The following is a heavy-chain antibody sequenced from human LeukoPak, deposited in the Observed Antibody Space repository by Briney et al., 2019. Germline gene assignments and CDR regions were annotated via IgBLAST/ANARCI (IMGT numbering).Heavy chain of an antibody. V-gene: IGHV5-51*01. D-gene: IGHD3-3*01. CDR2: IYPGDSDT. Sequence: GESLRISCKGSGYTFSSYWIGWVRQMPGKGLEWMGIIYPGDSDTRYSPSLQGQVTISVDTSVGTAYLQWSSLKALDTAIYYCARQNDFRLDYWGQGTLVTVSS. CDR3: ARQNDFRLDY. J-gene: IGHJ4*02. CDR1: GYTFSSYW.